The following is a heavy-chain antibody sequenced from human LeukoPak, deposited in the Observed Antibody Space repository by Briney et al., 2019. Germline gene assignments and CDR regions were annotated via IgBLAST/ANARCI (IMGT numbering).Heavy chain of an antibody. Sequence: PGGSLRLSCAASGFTFTYAWMSWVRQAPGNGLEYVSAISDSGGSTYYADSVKGRFTISRDNSKNTLYLQMSSLRAEDTAVYFCVRGYSFGPYGMDVWGQGTTVTVSS. CDR1: GFTFTYAW. D-gene: IGHD2-15*01. CDR3: VRGYSFGPYGMDV. J-gene: IGHJ6*02. V-gene: IGHV3-64D*09. CDR2: ISDSGGST.